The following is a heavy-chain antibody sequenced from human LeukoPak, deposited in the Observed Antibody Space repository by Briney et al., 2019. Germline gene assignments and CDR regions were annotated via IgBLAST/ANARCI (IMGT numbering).Heavy chain of an antibody. Sequence: GESLNISCKGSGNSFTSYWIGWVRQMPGKGLEWMGIIYPDDSDTRYSPTFKGQVIISADKSLSTAYLQWSSLKASDTAMYYCARTSGLGGARYGWDYFDYWGQGTLVTVSS. CDR2: IYPDDSDT. D-gene: IGHD1-26*01. J-gene: IGHJ4*02. CDR3: ARTSGLGGARYGWDYFDY. V-gene: IGHV5-51*01. CDR1: GNSFTSYW.